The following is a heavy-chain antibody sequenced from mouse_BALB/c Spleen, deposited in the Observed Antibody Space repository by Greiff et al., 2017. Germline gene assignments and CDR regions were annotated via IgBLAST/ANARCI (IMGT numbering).Heavy chain of an antibody. J-gene: IGHJ4*01. CDR1: GFTFSSFG. Sequence: EVHLVESGGGLVQPGGSRKLSCAASGFTFSSFGMHWVRQAPEKGLEWVAYISSGSSTIYYADTVKGRFTISRDNPKNTLFLQMTSLRSEDTAMYYCARSRIYYYGSSPYAMDYWGQGTSVTVSS. CDR3: ARSRIYYYGSSPYAMDY. D-gene: IGHD1-1*01. CDR2: ISSGSSTI. V-gene: IGHV5-17*02.